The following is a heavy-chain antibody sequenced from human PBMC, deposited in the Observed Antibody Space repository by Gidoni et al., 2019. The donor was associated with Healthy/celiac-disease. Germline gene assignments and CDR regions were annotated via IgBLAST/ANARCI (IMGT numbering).Heavy chain of an antibody. CDR1: GGTFSGYA. CDR3: ARDATWEMATITVGWFDP. Sequence: QVQLVQSGAEVKKPGSSVKVSCKASGGTFSGYAISWVRQAPGQGLEWMGGIIPIFGTANYAQKFQGRVTITADESTSTAYMELSSLRSEDTAVYYCARDATWEMATITVGWFDPWGQGTLVTVSS. J-gene: IGHJ5*02. V-gene: IGHV1-69*01. D-gene: IGHD5-12*01. CDR2: IIPIFGTA.